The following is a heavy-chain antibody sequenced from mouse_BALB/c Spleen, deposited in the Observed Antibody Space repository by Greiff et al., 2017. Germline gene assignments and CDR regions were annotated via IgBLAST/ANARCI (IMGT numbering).Heavy chain of an antibody. CDR3: ARASMITTGAMDY. J-gene: IGHJ4*01. D-gene: IGHD2-4*01. Sequence: EVKLMESGGGLVQPGGSRKLSCAASGFTFSSFGMHWVRQAPEKGLEWVAYISSGSSTIYYADTVKGRFTISRDNPKNTLFLQMTSLRSEDTAMYYCARASMITTGAMDYWGQGTSVTVSS. CDR2: ISSGSSTI. V-gene: IGHV5-17*02. CDR1: GFTFSSFG.